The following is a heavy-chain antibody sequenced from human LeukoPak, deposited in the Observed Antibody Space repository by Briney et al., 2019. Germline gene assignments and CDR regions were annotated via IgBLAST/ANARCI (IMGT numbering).Heavy chain of an antibody. CDR2: ITASSTET. Sequence: GGSLRLSCAASGFTFSSHVMSWVRQAPGQGLEWVSLITASSTETLYGDSVRGRFTISRDNSKNTMFLQMNSLRAEDTAVYYCAKDLSVLWFGESSWGQGTLVTVSS. CDR1: GFTFSSHV. D-gene: IGHD3-10*01. J-gene: IGHJ4*02. CDR3: AKDLSVLWFGESS. V-gene: IGHV3-23*01.